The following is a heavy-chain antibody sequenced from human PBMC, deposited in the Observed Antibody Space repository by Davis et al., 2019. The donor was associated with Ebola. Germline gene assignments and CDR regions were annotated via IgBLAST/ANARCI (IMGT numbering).Heavy chain of an antibody. CDR3: ARGGYSYSYYYYYGMDV. V-gene: IGHV3-74*01. J-gene: IGHJ6*02. CDR1: GFTFSSYW. Sequence: GESLKISCAASGFTFSSYWMHWVRQAPGKGLVWVSRINSDGSSTSYADSVKGRFTISRDNAKNTLYLQMNSLRAEDTAVYYCARGGYSYSYYYYYGMDVWGQGTTVTVSS. D-gene: IGHD5-18*01. CDR2: INSDGSST.